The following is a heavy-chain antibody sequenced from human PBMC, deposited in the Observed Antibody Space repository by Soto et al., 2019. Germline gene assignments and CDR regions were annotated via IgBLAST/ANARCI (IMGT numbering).Heavy chain of an antibody. CDR1: GGTFSSYA. D-gene: IGHD2-2*01. Sequence: QVQLVQSGAEVKKPGSSVKVSCKASGGTFSSYAISWVRQAPGQGLEWMGGIIPIFGTANYAQKFQGRVTITADESTSTAYMEVSSLRSEDTAVYYCARSDVDIVVVPAAMYPWFDPWGQGTLVTVSS. CDR3: ARSDVDIVVVPAAMYPWFDP. J-gene: IGHJ5*02. V-gene: IGHV1-69*01. CDR2: IIPIFGTA.